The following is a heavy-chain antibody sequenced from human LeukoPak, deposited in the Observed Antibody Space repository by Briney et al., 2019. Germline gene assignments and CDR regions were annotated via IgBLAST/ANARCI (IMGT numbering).Heavy chain of an antibody. CDR1: GYTFTGYY. Sequence: ASVKVSCKASGYTFTGYYMHWVRQAPGQGLEWMGWINPNSGGTNYAQKLQGRVTMTTDTSTSTAYMELRSLRSDDTAVYYCARDQGYYDSSGYEVRWFDPWGQGTLVTVSS. CDR2: INPNSGGT. V-gene: IGHV1-2*02. D-gene: IGHD3-22*01. J-gene: IGHJ5*02. CDR3: ARDQGYYDSSGYEVRWFDP.